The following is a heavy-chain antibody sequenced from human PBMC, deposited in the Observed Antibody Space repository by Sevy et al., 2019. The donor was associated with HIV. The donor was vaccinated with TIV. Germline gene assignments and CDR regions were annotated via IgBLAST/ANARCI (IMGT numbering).Heavy chain of an antibody. Sequence: ASVKDSCKASGGIFNSYGISWVRQAPGQGLEWMGGIIPILNTVHYAQKFQGRVTITADESTKTAYMELSSLRSEDTAVYYCVRGGGNGWYYFDYWGQETLVTVSS. CDR3: VRGGGNGWYYFDY. J-gene: IGHJ4*02. V-gene: IGHV1-69*13. D-gene: IGHD6-19*01. CDR1: GGIFNSYG. CDR2: IIPILNTV.